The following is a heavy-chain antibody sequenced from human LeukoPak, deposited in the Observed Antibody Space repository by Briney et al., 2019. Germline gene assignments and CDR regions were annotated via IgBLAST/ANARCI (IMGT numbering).Heavy chain of an antibody. CDR1: GFTFRSYD. CDR3: ARVKRFADYFDY. D-gene: IGHD3-10*01. Sequence: GGSLRLSCAASGFTFRSYDMHWVRQATGKGLEWVSGIGTAGEIYYPGSVKGRFTISRENAKNSLYLQMNSLRAGDTAVYYCARVKRFADYFDYWGQGTLVTVSS. J-gene: IGHJ4*02. V-gene: IGHV3-13*01. CDR2: IGTAGEI.